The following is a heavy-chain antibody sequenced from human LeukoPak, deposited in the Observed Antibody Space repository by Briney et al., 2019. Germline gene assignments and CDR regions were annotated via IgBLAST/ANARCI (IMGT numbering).Heavy chain of an antibody. J-gene: IGHJ4*02. CDR3: AKDIEPAGLFLDS. V-gene: IGHV3-48*03. D-gene: IGHD6-13*01. CDR2: ISSGGGTM. CDR1: GFTFSSYE. Sequence: GGSLRLSCAASGFTFSSYEMNWVRQAPGKGLEWVSYISSGGGTMYYADSVKGRFTVSRDNAKNSLYLQMNSLRAEDTAIYYCAKDIEPAGLFLDSWGQGTLVTVSP.